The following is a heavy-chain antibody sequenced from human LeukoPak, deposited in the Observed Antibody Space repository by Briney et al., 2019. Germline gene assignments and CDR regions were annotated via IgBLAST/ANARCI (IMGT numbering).Heavy chain of an antibody. V-gene: IGHV3-23*01. CDR2: ISGSGGTT. Sequence: GGSLRLSCAASGFTFSNYAMSWVRQAPGKGLGWVSYISGSGGTTFYADSVKGRFTLSRDNSNNALYLQMNSLRAEDTAVYYCAKGSGYNSALNNYWGQGTLVTVSS. D-gene: IGHD6-19*01. CDR3: AKGSGYNSALNNY. J-gene: IGHJ4*02. CDR1: GFTFSNYA.